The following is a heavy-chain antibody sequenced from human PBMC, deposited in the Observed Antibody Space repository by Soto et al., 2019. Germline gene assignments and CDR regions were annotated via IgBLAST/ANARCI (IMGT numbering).Heavy chain of an antibody. Sequence: SVKGSCKGSGGRFSSYAISWGRQNTGQGLEWMGGIIPIFGTANYAQKFQGRVTITADESTSTAYMELSSLRSEDTAVYYCAREQWLARFLGYYYYGMDVWGQGTTVTVSS. D-gene: IGHD6-19*01. CDR2: IIPIFGTA. V-gene: IGHV1-69*13. CDR3: AREQWLARFLGYYYYGMDV. CDR1: GGRFSSYA. J-gene: IGHJ6*02.